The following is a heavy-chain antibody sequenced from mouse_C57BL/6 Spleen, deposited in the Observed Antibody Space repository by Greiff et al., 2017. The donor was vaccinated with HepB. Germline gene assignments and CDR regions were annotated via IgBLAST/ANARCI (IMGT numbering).Heavy chain of an antibody. D-gene: IGHD1-1*01. V-gene: IGHV1-15*01. J-gene: IGHJ2*01. CDR2: IDPETGGT. CDR1: GYTFTDYE. Sequence: QVQLQQSGAELVRPGASVTLSCKASGYTFTDYEMHWVKQTPVHGLEWIGAIDPETGGTAYNQKFKGKAILTADKSSSTAYMELRSLTSEDSAVYYCTRCGTTGSSYENFDYWGQGTTLTVSS. CDR3: TRCGTTGSSYENFDY.